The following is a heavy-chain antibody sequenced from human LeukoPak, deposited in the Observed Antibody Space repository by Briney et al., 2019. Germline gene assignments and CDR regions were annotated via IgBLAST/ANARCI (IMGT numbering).Heavy chain of an antibody. Sequence: SETLSLTYTVSGGSISSSHYYWGWIRQSPGKGLEWIGSIYYSGTTYYNPSLESRATISDDTSKNRFSLMLTSLTAADTAVYYCARDPGEWLWVWFDPWGQGTLVTVSS. V-gene: IGHV4-39*02. CDR2: IYYSGTT. CDR3: ARDPGEWLWVWFDP. CDR1: GGSISSSHYY. J-gene: IGHJ5*02. D-gene: IGHD3-3*01.